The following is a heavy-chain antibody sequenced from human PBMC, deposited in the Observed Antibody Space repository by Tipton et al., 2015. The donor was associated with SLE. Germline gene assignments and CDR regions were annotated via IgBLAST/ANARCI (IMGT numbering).Heavy chain of an antibody. D-gene: IGHD3-3*01. CDR3: AKDGYGSNWEWTDALDV. Sequence: SLRLSCGASGFSFNDYTMHWVRQPPGKGLEWVSLITWDGGTAYYADSVKGRFTISRDNSKSSLYLQMNSLRIEDTALYYCAKDGYGSNWEWTDALDVWGQGTEVFVS. J-gene: IGHJ6*02. V-gene: IGHV3-43*01. CDR1: GFSFNDYT. CDR2: ITWDGGTA.